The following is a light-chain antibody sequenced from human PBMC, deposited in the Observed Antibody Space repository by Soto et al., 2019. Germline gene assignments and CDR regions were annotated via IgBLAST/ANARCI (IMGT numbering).Light chain of an antibody. CDR1: NSNIGAGYD. CDR3: QSYDSSLSGWV. Sequence: QSVLTQPPSVSGAPGQRVTISCTGYNSNIGAGYDVHWYQQLPGTAPNLLIYGNSNRPSGVPDRFSASKSGTSASLAITGLQAEDEADYYCQSYDSSLSGWVFGGGTKLTVL. V-gene: IGLV1-40*01. J-gene: IGLJ3*02. CDR2: GNS.